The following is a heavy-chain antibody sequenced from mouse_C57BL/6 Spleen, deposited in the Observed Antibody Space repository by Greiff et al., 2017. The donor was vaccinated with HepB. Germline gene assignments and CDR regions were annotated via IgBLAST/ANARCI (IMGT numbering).Heavy chain of an antibody. Sequence: EVQLQQSGPGLVKPSQSLSLTCSVTGYSITSGYYWNWIRQFPGNKLEWMGYISYDGSNNYNPSLKNRISITRDTSKNQFFLKLNSVTTEDTATYYCARDETGGAWFAYWGQGTLVTVSA. D-gene: IGHD4-1*01. J-gene: IGHJ3*01. CDR2: ISYDGSN. V-gene: IGHV3-6*01. CDR1: GYSITSGYY. CDR3: ARDETGGAWFAY.